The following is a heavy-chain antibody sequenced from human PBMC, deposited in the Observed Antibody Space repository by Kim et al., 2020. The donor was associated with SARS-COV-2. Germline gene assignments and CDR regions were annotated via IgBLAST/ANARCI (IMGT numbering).Heavy chain of an antibody. CDR1: GFIFSNYA. V-gene: IGHV3-33*01. Sequence: GGSLRLSCAASGFIFSNYAMHWVRQAPGKGLEWVAVIWYDGSNKSYRDSVKGRFTISRDNSKNTMYREMNSLIAEDTAVYYCARDLCRSNSCITSLGDYYFDYGGRGPLVTVSS. CDR3: ARDLCRSNSCITSLGDYYFDY. CDR2: IWYDGSNK. D-gene: IGHD2-2*01. J-gene: IGHJ4*02.